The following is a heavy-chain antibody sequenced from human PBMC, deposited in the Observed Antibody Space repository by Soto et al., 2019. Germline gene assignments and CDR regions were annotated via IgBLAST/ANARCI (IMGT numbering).Heavy chain of an antibody. CDR1: GFTFSSCT. V-gene: IGHV3-21*01. CDR3: SGCSGGACHRNYGMDV. Sequence: EVHLVKSGGGLVKPGGSLRLSCAVSGFTFSSCTMNWVRQAPGKGLEWVSSISPSTSHIYYTDSVKGRFTISRDNAKNSLFLQMNSLRAEDTAVYYCSGCSGGACHRNYGMDVWGQGTTVTVSS. CDR2: ISPSTSHI. D-gene: IGHD2-15*01. J-gene: IGHJ6*02.